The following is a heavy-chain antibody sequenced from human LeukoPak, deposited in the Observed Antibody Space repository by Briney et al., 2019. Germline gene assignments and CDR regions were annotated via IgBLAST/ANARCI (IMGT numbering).Heavy chain of an antibody. CDR1: GFTFSSYW. CDR3: ARGPLRFLYYYYYMDV. V-gene: IGHV3-7*01. CDR2: IKQDGSEK. D-gene: IGHD3-3*01. J-gene: IGHJ6*03. Sequence: GGSLRLSCAASGFTFSSYWMSWVRQAPGKGLEWVANIKQDGSEKYYVDSVKGRFTISRDNAKNSLYLQMNSLRAEDTAVYYCARGPLRFLYYYYYMDVWGKGTTVTVSS.